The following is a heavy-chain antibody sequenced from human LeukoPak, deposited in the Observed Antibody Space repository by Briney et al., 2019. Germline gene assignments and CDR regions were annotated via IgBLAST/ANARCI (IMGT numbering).Heavy chain of an antibody. Sequence: GGSLRLSCAASGFTFSSYAMSWVRQAPEKGREWVSAISNSGGSTYYADSVKGRFTISRDNSKNTLYLQMNSLRVEDTAVYYCAKVLFGSSGRSYYFDYWGQGTLVTVSS. CDR3: AKVLFGSSGRSYYFDY. CDR2: ISNSGGST. J-gene: IGHJ4*02. V-gene: IGHV3-23*01. D-gene: IGHD6-19*01. CDR1: GFTFSSYA.